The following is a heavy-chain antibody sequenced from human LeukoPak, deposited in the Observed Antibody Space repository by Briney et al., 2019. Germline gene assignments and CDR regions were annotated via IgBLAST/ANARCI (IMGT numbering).Heavy chain of an antibody. CDR3: ARDNRITSDAFDI. D-gene: IGHD2/OR15-2a*01. Sequence: GGSLRLSCAASGFTVSSNYMSWVRQAPGKGLEWVSIIYSGGSTYYADSVKGRFTISRDNSKNTLYLQMNSLRAEDTAVYYCARDNRITSDAFDIWGQGTMVTVSS. V-gene: IGHV3-53*01. J-gene: IGHJ3*02. CDR1: GFTVSSNY. CDR2: IYSGGST.